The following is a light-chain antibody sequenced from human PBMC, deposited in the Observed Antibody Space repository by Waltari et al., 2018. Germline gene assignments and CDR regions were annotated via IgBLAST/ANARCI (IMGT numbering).Light chain of an antibody. CDR2: KDT. CDR3: QSADSTGSDVI. J-gene: IGLJ2*01. Sequence: SYELTQAPSVTVSPGQTARIACSGDALADQYAYWYQQRPGRAPVAVIYKDTKRPSGILERFSGSSSGTTVTLTISGVQAEDESDYYCQSADSTGSDVIFGGGTKLTVL. V-gene: IGLV3-25*03. CDR1: ALADQY.